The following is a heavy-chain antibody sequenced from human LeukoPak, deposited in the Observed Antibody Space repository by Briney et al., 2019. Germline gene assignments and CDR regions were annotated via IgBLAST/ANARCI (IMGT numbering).Heavy chain of an antibody. V-gene: IGHV4-34*01. Sequence: SETLSLTCAVYGGSFSGYYWSWIRQPPGKGLEWIGEINHSGSTNYNPSLKGRVTISVDTSKNQFSLKLSSVTAADTAVYYCARGGYGDYDDYWGQGTLVTVSS. CDR3: ARGGYGDYDDY. D-gene: IGHD4-17*01. J-gene: IGHJ4*02. CDR1: GGSFSGYY. CDR2: INHSGST.